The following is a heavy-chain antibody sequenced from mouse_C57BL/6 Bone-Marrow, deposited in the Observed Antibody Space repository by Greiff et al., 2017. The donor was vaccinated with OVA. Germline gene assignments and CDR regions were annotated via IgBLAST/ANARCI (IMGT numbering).Heavy chain of an antibody. Sequence: EVKLVESGGDLVKPGGSLKLSCAASGFTFSSYGMSWVRQTPDKRLEWVATISSGGSYTYYPDSVKGRFTITRDNAKNTLYLQMSSLKSEDTAMCYCARHLSTLYEMDYWGKGTSVTVSS. CDR3: ARHLSTLYEMDY. J-gene: IGHJ4*01. CDR1: GFTFSSYG. CDR2: ISSGGSYT. V-gene: IGHV5-6*01. D-gene: IGHD4-1*02.